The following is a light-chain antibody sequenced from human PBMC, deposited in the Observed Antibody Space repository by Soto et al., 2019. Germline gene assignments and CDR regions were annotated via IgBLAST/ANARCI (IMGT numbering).Light chain of an antibody. CDR2: DVN. CDR1: SSDVGSYDL. Sequence: QSVLTQPASVSGSPGQSITISCTGTSSDVGSYDLVSWYQQHPGKAPKLMIYDVNNRPSGVSNRFFGSKSGNTASLTISGLQADDEADYYCSSFTNTNTLIFGGGTQLTVL. CDR3: SSFTNTNTLI. V-gene: IGLV2-14*02. J-gene: IGLJ2*01.